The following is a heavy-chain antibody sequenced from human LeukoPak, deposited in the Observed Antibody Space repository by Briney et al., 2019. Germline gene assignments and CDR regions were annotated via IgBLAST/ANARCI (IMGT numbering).Heavy chain of an antibody. CDR2: ISGSGGST. J-gene: IGHJ4*02. CDR3: AKDRGSSEQQLPENFDY. CDR1: GFTFSSYA. Sequence: PGGSLRLSCAASGFTFSSYAMSWVRQAPGKGLEWVSAISGSGGSTYYADSVKGRFTISRDNSKNTLYLQMNSLRAEDTAVYYCAKDRGSSEQQLPENFDYWGQGTLVTVSS. V-gene: IGHV3-23*01. D-gene: IGHD6-13*01.